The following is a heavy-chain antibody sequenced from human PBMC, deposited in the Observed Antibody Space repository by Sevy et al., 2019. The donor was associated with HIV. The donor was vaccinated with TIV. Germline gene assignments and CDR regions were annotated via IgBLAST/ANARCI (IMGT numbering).Heavy chain of an antibody. V-gene: IGHV1-69*13. D-gene: IGHD3-22*01. CDR1: GGTFSSYA. Sequence: ASVKVSCKASGGTFSSYAVTLVRQAPGQGLEWMGGVIPMFGTTNYAQKFQGRVTITAVETTSTAYMELTSLTSEDTGVYYCARGGRIIMIDYPNPYYYMDVWGTGTTVTVSS. CDR2: VIPMFGTT. J-gene: IGHJ6*03. CDR3: ARGGRIIMIDYPNPYYYMDV.